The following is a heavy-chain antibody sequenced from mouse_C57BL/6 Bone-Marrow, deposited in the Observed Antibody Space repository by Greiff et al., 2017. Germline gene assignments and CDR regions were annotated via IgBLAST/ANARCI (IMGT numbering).Heavy chain of an antibody. CDR1: GYTFTDYY. Sequence: VQLQQSGPELVKPGASVKISCKASGYTFTDYYMNWVKQSHGKSLEWIGDINPNNGGTSYNQKFKGKATLTVDKSSSTAYMELRSLTSEDSAVYYCARKSLYYYAMDYWGKGTSVTVSS. CDR3: ARKSLYYYAMDY. J-gene: IGHJ4*01. CDR2: INPNNGGT. V-gene: IGHV1-26*01.